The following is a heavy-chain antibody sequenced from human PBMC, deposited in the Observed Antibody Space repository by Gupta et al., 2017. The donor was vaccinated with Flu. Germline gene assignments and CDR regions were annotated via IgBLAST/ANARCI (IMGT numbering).Heavy chain of an antibody. J-gene: IGHJ4*02. CDR1: GFSLSNARMG. D-gene: IGHD3-16*02. V-gene: IGHV2-26*01. Sequence: QVTLKESGPVLVKPTETLTLTCTVSGFSLSNARMGVSWIRQPPGKALEWLAHIFSNDEKSYSTSLKSRLTISKDTSKSQVVLTMTNMDPVDTATYYCAREAFYDYVWGSYRRYYFDYWGQGTLVTVSS. CDR3: AREAFYDYVWGSYRRYYFDY. CDR2: IFSNDEK.